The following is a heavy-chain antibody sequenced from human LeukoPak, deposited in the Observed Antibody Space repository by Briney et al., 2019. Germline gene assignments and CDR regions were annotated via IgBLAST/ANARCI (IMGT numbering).Heavy chain of an antibody. J-gene: IGHJ6*02. V-gene: IGHV1-3*01. Sequence: GASVKVSCKASGYSCINYAIHWVRQAPGQRLEWMGWINADNGKTIYSQTLQGRVTITRDTSASTAFMEMRGLRFEDSAIYYCARSGDAAGKFYFHGLDVWGQGTTVTVSS. CDR3: ARSGDAAGKFYFHGLDV. D-gene: IGHD2/OR15-2a*01. CDR2: INADNGKT. CDR1: GYSCINYA.